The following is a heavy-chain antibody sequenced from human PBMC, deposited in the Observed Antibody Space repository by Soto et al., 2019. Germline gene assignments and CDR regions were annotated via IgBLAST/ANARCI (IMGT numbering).Heavy chain of an antibody. CDR2: IIPILGIA. CDR3: ARCQEYCSGGSCYSAL. V-gene: IGHV1-69*02. D-gene: IGHD2-15*01. J-gene: IGHJ4*02. Sequence: QVQLVQSGAEVKKPGSSVKVSCKASGGTFSSYTISWVRQAPGQGLEWMGRIIPILGIANYEQKFQGRVTVTADKSKSTAYMEMSSLRSENTAVYYGARCQEYCSGGSCYSALWGQGTLVTVSS. CDR1: GGTFSSYT.